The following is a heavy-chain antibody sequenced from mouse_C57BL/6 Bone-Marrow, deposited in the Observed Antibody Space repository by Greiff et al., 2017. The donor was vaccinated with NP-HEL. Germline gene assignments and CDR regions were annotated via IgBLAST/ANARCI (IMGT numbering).Heavy chain of an antibody. CDR3: ARGLTTVVGDY. CDR1: GYAFSSYW. D-gene: IGHD1-1*01. J-gene: IGHJ2*01. V-gene: IGHV1-80*01. Sequence: QVQLQQSGAELVKPGASVKISCKASGYAFSSYWMNWVKQRPGKGLGWIGQIYPGDGDTNYNGKFKGKATLTADKSSSTAYMQLSSLTSEDSAVYFCARGLTTVVGDYWGQGTTLTVSS. CDR2: IYPGDGDT.